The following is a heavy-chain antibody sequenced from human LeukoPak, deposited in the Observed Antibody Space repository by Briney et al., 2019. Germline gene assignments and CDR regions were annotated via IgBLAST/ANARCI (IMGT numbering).Heavy chain of an antibody. V-gene: IGHV4-39*01. J-gene: IGHJ4*02. CDR1: GDSISSSNSY. CDR3: ARSGYYYDSSGYPY. Sequence: PSESLSLTCTVSGDSISSSNSYRGWLRQPPGKGLEWIGSLYYSGSSYYNPSLKSRVTISADASKNQFSLMLTSVTAADTAVYYCARSGYYYDSSGYPYWGQGTLVTVSS. CDR2: LYYSGSS. D-gene: IGHD3-22*01.